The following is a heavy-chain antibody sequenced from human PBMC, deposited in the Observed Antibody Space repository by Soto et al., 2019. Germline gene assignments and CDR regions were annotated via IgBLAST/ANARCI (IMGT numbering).Heavy chain of an antibody. CDR3: TRPNVDIVATGLAPHYYYYGMDV. CDR1: GFTFSGSA. D-gene: IGHD5-12*01. CDR2: IRSKANSYET. V-gene: IGHV3-73*01. Sequence: VGSLRLSCAASGFTFSGSAMHWVRQASGKGLEWVGRIRSKANSYETAYAASVKGRFNISRDDSKNTAYLQMTSLKTEDTAVYYCTRPNVDIVATGLAPHYYYYGMDVWGQGTRSPSP. J-gene: IGHJ6*02.